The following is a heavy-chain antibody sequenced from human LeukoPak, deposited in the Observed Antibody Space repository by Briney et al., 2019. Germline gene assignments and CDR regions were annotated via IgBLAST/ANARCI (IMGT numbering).Heavy chain of an antibody. CDR3: ARDLEIDDYYDSSGSDAFDI. Sequence: ASVKVSCKASGYTFTSYDINWVRQATGQGLEWMGWMNPNSGNTGYAQKFQGRVTMTTDTSTSTAYMELRSLRSDDTAVYYCARDLEIDDYYDSSGSDAFDIWGQGTMVTVSS. V-gene: IGHV1-8*01. J-gene: IGHJ3*02. CDR2: MNPNSGNT. CDR1: GYTFTSYD. D-gene: IGHD3-22*01.